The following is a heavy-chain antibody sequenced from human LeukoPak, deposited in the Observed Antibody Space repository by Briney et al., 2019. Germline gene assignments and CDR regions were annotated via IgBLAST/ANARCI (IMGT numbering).Heavy chain of an antibody. Sequence: PGGSLRLSCAASGFTFSSYAMHWVRQAPGKGLEWVAVISYDGSNKYYADSVKGRFTISRDNSKNTLYLQMNSLRAEDTAVNYCAREPATAIGYYYYMDVWGKGTTVTVSS. J-gene: IGHJ6*03. D-gene: IGHD2-21*02. CDR2: ISYDGSNK. CDR1: GFTFSSYA. CDR3: AREPATAIGYYYYMDV. V-gene: IGHV3-30*04.